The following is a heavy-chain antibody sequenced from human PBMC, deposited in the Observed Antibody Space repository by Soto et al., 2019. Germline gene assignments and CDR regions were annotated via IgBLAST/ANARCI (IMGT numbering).Heavy chain of an antibody. CDR3: ARDPIYYDILNGYFHDHYYYYYMDV. CDR1: GYTFTSYY. D-gene: IGHD3-9*01. V-gene: IGHV1-46*03. Sequence: ASVKVSCKASGYTFTSYYMHWVRQAPGQGLEWMGIINPSGGSTSYAQKFQGRVTMTRDTSTSTVYMELSSLRSEDTAVYYCARDPIYYDILNGYFHDHYYYYYMDVWGKGTTVTVSS. J-gene: IGHJ6*03. CDR2: INPSGGST.